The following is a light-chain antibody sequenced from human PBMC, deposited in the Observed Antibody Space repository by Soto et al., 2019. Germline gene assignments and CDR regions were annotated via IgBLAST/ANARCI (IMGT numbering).Light chain of an antibody. CDR1: SSNVGSYKL. V-gene: IGLV2-14*02. CDR3: SSYTSRSTLV. Sequence: QSALTQPASVSGSPGQSITISCTGTSSNVGSYKLVSWYQQHPGKAPKLMIFEVSHRPSGVSNRFSGSKSGNTASLTISGLQAEDEADYYCSSYTSRSTLVFGGGTKLTV. CDR2: EVS. J-gene: IGLJ2*01.